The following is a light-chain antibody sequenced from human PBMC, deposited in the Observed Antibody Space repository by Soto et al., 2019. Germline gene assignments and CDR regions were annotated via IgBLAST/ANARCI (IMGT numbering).Light chain of an antibody. CDR1: MRDVGAYNL. Sequence: QSALTQPASVSGSAGQSITISCSGTMRDVGAYNLVSWYQQHPGTAPKLIIYEVRNRPSGISSRFSGSRSGNTASLTISGLQPEDEGDYYCSSYAGSNNLVFGGGTKLTVL. CDR2: EVR. CDR3: SSYAGSNNLV. J-gene: IGLJ2*01. V-gene: IGLV2-14*01.